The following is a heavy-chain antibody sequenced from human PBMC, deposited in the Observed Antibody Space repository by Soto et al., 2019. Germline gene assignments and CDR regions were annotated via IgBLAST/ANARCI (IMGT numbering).Heavy chain of an antibody. V-gene: IGHV4-59*01. CDR2: IYYSGST. CDR1: GGSISSYY. J-gene: IGHJ5*02. Sequence: PSETLSLTCTVSGGSISSYYWSWIRQPPGKGLEWIGYIYYSGSTNYNPSLKSRVTISVDTSKNQFSLKLSSVTAADTAVYYCARASVVVTPRWFDPWGQGTLVTVSS. D-gene: IGHD2-21*02. CDR3: ARASVVVTPRWFDP.